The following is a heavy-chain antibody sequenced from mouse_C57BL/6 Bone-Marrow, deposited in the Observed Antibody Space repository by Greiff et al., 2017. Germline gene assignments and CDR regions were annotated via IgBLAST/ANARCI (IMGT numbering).Heavy chain of an antibody. CDR2: IDPSDSYT. V-gene: IGHV1-69*01. J-gene: IGHJ2*01. D-gene: IGHD2-4*01. CDR1: GYTFTSYW. Sequence: QVQLQQPGAELVMPGASVKLSCKASGYTFTSYWMHWVKQRPGQGLEWIGEIDPSDSYTNYNQKFKGKSTLTVDKSSSTAYMQLSSLTSEDSAVYYCARFGDDDYDVYFDCWGQGTTLTVSS. CDR3: ARFGDDDYDVYFDC.